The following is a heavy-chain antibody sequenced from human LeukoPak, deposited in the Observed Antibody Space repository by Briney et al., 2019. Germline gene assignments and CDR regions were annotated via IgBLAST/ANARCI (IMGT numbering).Heavy chain of an antibody. Sequence: SVKVSCKASGGTFSSYAISWVRQAPGQGLEWMGGIIPIFGTANYAQKFQGRVTITADASTSTAYMELSSLRSEDTAVYYCARRMSGQTGFDYWGQGTLVTVSS. CDR3: ARRMSGQTGFDY. CDR1: GGTFSSYA. J-gene: IGHJ4*02. CDR2: IIPIFGTA. V-gene: IGHV1-69*01. D-gene: IGHD1-14*01.